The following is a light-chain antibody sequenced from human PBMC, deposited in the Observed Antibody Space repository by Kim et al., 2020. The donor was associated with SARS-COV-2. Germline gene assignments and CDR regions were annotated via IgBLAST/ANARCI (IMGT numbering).Light chain of an antibody. Sequence: SVSPGQTASITCAGDKLGDKYACWYQQKPGQSPVLVIYQDSKRPSGIPERFSGSNSGNTATLTISGTQAMDEADYYCQAWDSSTVVFGGGTKRTVL. CDR1: KLGDKY. CDR2: QDS. V-gene: IGLV3-1*01. CDR3: QAWDSSTVV. J-gene: IGLJ2*01.